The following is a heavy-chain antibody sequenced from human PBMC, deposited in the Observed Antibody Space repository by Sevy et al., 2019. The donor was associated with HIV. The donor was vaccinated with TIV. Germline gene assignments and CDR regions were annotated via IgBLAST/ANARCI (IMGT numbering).Heavy chain of an antibody. Sequence: SETLSLTCTVSGGSISSYYWSWIRQPAGKGLEWIGRIYTSGSTNYNPSLKSRVTMSVATSKNQFSLKLSSVTAADTAVYYCARHDDYGDYHDAFDIWGQGTMVTVSS. J-gene: IGHJ3*02. CDR2: IYTSGST. CDR3: ARHDDYGDYHDAFDI. CDR1: GGSISSYY. D-gene: IGHD4-17*01. V-gene: IGHV4-4*07.